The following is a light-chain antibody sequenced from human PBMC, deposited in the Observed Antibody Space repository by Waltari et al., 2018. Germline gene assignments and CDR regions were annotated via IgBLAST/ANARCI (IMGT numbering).Light chain of an antibody. CDR1: QSISRY. CDR3: QNHERLPAV. Sequence: EIMLTQSPDTLSLSPGERATPLCRASQSISRYLVWYQQKHGQAPRLLIYLSSIMDTGIPDRFSGSGYGTDFTLTISSLEPEDFAVYYCQNHERLPAVFGQGTKVEIK. CDR2: LSS. V-gene: IGKV3-20*01. J-gene: IGKJ1*01.